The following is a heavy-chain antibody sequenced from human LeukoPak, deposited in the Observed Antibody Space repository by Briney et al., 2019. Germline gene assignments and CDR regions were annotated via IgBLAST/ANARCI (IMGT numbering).Heavy chain of an antibody. Sequence: SETLSLTCTVSGGSISSYYWSWIRQPPGKGLEWIGYIYYSGSTNYNPSLKSRVTISVDTSKNQFSLKLSSVTAADTAVYYCARDIVVVPAAIYSPGYFDYWGQGTLVTVSS. CDR2: IYYSGST. CDR1: GGSISSYY. D-gene: IGHD2-2*02. V-gene: IGHV4-59*01. J-gene: IGHJ4*02. CDR3: ARDIVVVPAAIYSPGYFDY.